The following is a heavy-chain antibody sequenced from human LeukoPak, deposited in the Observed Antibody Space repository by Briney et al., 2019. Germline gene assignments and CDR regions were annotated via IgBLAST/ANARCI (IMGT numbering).Heavy chain of an antibody. Sequence: GGSLRLSCAASGFSFSSYAMSWVRQAPGRGLEWVSTISGRGDSTYYADPVKGRFTISRDNFKNTLYLQMYSLRAEDTAVYYCAKKSDPYYYDSSSDYWGQGTLVTVSS. V-gene: IGHV3-23*01. CDR3: AKKSDPYYYDSSSDY. J-gene: IGHJ4*02. CDR1: GFSFSSYA. CDR2: ISGRGDST. D-gene: IGHD3-22*01.